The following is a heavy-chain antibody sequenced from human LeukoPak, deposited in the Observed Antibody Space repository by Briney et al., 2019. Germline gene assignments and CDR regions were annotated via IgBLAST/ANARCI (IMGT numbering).Heavy chain of an antibody. CDR1: GSIFSSYF. CDR3: ARDGRYCSGGSCYSEVDYYYGMDV. CDR2: TSSSSSYI. D-gene: IGHD2-15*01. Sequence: GGSLRLSCEASGSIFSSYFMNWVRQAPGKGLEWVSSTSSSSSYIDYADSVKGRFTISRDNAKNSLYLQMNSLRAEDTAVYYCARDGRYCSGGSCYSEVDYYYGMDVWGQGTTVTVSS. J-gene: IGHJ6*02. V-gene: IGHV3-21*06.